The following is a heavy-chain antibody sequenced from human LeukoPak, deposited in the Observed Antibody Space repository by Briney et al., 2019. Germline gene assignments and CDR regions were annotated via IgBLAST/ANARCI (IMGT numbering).Heavy chain of an antibody. D-gene: IGHD3-10*01. J-gene: IGHJ3*02. Sequence: GGSLRLSCAASGFTFSSYGMSWVRQAPGKGLEWVSGVNWNGGSTTYADSVKGRFTISRDNAKNSLYLQMNSLRAEDTALYYCARDVSYGSGSYSDAFDIWGQGTMVTVSS. CDR3: ARDVSYGSGSYSDAFDI. V-gene: IGHV3-20*04. CDR2: VNWNGGST. CDR1: GFTFSSYG.